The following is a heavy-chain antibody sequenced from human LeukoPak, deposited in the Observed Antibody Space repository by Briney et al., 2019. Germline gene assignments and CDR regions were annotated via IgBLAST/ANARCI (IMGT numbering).Heavy chain of an antibody. CDR3: ARDLHYYDSSGYYQY. CDR1: GFTFSSYS. V-gene: IGHV3-21*01. J-gene: IGHJ4*02. Sequence: GGFLRLSCAASGFTFSSYSMNWVRQAPGKGLEWVSSISSSSSYIYYADSVKGRFTISRDNAKNSLYLQMNSLRAEDTAVYYCARDLHYYDSSGYYQYWGQGTLVTVSS. D-gene: IGHD3-22*01. CDR2: ISSSSSYI.